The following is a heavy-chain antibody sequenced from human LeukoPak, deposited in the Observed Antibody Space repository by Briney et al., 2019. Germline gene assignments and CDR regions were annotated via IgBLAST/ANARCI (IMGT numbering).Heavy chain of an antibody. CDR3: ARDRISGGTSGTTGSTYRPGYFDY. D-gene: IGHD1-1*01. CDR1: GFTFSSYA. Sequence: PGGSLRLSCAASGFTFSSYAMHWVRQAPGKGLEWVAVISYDGSNKYYADSVKGRFTISRDNSKTTLYLQMNSLRAEDTAVYYCARDRISGGTSGTTGSTYRPGYFDYWGQGTLVTVSS. V-gene: IGHV3-30-3*01. CDR2: ISYDGSNK. J-gene: IGHJ4*02.